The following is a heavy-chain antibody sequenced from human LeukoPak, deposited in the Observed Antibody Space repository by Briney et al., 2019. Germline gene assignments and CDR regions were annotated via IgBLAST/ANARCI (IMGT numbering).Heavy chain of an antibody. CDR1: GFTFSDYY. CDR3: ARDTPKYYYYYMNV. CDR2: ISSSGSTI. V-gene: IGHV3-11*04. J-gene: IGHJ6*03. Sequence: GGSLRLSCAASGFTFSDYYMSWIRQAPGKGLEWVSYISSSGSTIYYADSVKGRFTISRDNAKNSLYLQMNSLRAEDTAVYYCARDTPKYYYYYMNVWGKGTTVTVSS. D-gene: IGHD6-6*01.